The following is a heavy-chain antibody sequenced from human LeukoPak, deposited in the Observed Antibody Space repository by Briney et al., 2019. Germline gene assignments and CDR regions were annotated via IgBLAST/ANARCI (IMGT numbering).Heavy chain of an antibody. D-gene: IGHD2-15*01. V-gene: IGHV1-2*06. J-gene: IGHJ4*02. Sequence: ASVKVSCKASGYTFTGYFIYWVRQAPGQGLEWMGRINPSTGATDYAQKFQGRVTVTRDTSISTAYMDLTRLTSDDTAVYYCARGLKYCIGGSCYSRNFDYWGQGTLVTVS. CDR1: GYTFTGYF. CDR3: ARGLKYCIGGSCYSRNFDY. CDR2: INPSTGAT.